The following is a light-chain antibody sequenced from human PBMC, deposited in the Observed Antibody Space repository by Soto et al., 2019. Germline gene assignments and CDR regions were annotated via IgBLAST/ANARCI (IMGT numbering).Light chain of an antibody. J-gene: IGLJ1*01. V-gene: IGLV3-1*01. CDR2: QDY. CDR1: NLGEKF. Sequence: SYELTQPPSVSVSPGQTATITCSGDNLGEKFVCWYQQKPGQSPLLVIYQDYNRPSGIPERFSGSNSGGSATLTISGTQVMDEADYYCQTWDSNTAVFGTGTKVTVL. CDR3: QTWDSNTAV.